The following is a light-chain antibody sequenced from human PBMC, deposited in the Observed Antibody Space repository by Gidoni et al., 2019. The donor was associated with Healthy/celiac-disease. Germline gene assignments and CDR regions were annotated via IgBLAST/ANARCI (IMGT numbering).Light chain of an antibody. CDR2: LGS. CDR3: MQALQTPLT. CDR1: QSLLHGNGYNY. V-gene: IGKV2-28*01. Sequence: DIGMTRSQLSLPVTPGEPASISCRSSQSLLHGNGYNYLDWYLQKPGQSPQLLIYLGSNRASGVPDRFSGSGSGTDFTLKISRVEAEDVGVYYCMQALQTPLTFGGGTKVEIK. J-gene: IGKJ4*01.